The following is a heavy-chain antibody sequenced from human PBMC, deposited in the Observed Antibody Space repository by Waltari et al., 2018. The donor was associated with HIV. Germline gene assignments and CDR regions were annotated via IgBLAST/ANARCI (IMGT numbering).Heavy chain of an antibody. Sequence: QVQLQESGPGLVKPSETLSLTCTVSGYSISSGYYWGWIRQPPGKGLEWIGIIYHSGSSYYNPSLKRRVTISVDTSKTQFSLKLSFVTAADTAVYYCARLRVGVTIFGVPRDFDYWGQGTLVTVSS. CDR3: ARLRVGVTIFGVPRDFDY. CDR1: GYSISSGYY. J-gene: IGHJ4*02. CDR2: IYHSGSS. V-gene: IGHV4-38-2*02. D-gene: IGHD3-3*01.